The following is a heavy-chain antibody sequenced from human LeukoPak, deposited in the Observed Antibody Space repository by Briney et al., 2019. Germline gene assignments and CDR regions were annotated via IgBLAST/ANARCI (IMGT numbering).Heavy chain of an antibody. J-gene: IGHJ4*02. D-gene: IGHD2-8*01. CDR1: GYTLTELS. CDR2: FDPEDGET. CDR3: ATAASYCTNGVYFFLYYFDY. Sequence: ASVKVSCKVSGYTLTELSMHWVRQAPGKGLEWMGGFDPEDGETIYAQKFQGRVTMTEDTSTDTAYMELSSLRSEDTAVYYCATAASYCTNGVYFFLYYFDYWGQGTLVTVSS. V-gene: IGHV1-24*01.